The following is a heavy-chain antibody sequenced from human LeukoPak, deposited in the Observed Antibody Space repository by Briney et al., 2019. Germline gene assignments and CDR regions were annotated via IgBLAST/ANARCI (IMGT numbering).Heavy chain of an antibody. CDR1: GYSFTSYW. V-gene: IGHV5-51*01. Sequence: GESLKISCKGSGYSFTSYWIGWVRQMPGKGLEWMGIIYPGDSDTRYSPSFQGQVTISVDKSINTAYLQRSSLKASDSALYYCASAIVEVPAADHAFDIWGQGTMVIVSS. J-gene: IGHJ3*02. CDR3: ASAIVEVPAADHAFDI. CDR2: IYPGDSDT. D-gene: IGHD2-2*01.